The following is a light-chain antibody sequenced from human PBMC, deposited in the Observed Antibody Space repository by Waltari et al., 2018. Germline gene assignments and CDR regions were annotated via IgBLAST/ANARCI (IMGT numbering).Light chain of an antibody. CDR2: HDD. Sequence: HSVLTQPPSVSAAPGQRVTISCSGSSSNIGNNAVNWYQQLPGKAPKLLIFHDDLLPSGVSDRFSGSKSGTSASLAISGLQSEDEADYYCAAWDDSLSGHVVFGGGTKLTVL. V-gene: IGLV1-36*01. J-gene: IGLJ2*01. CDR3: AAWDDSLSGHVV. CDR1: SSNIGNNA.